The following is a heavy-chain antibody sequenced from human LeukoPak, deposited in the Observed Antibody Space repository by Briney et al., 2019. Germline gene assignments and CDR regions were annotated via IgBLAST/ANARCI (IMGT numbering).Heavy chain of an antibody. D-gene: IGHD3-3*01. CDR3: ARVPATYYDFWSGYYTGSPDY. J-gene: IGHJ4*02. Sequence: SETLSLTCTVSGGSISSSSYYWGWIRQPPGKGLEWIGSIYYSGSTYYNPSLKSRVTISVDTSKNQFSLKLSSVTAADTAVYYCARVPATYYDFWSGYYTGSPDYWGQGTLVTVSS. CDR1: GGSISSSSYY. CDR2: IYYSGST. V-gene: IGHV4-39*07.